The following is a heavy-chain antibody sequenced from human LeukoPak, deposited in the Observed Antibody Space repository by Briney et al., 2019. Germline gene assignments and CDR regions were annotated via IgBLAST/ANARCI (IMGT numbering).Heavy chain of an antibody. Sequence: GGSLRLSCAASGFTFSSYGTHWVRQAPGKGLEWVAFIRYDGSNKYYADSVKGRFTISRDNSKNTLYLQMNSLRAEDTAVYYCASGSPGGGIVVVPAARGSWGQGTLVTVSS. D-gene: IGHD2-2*01. V-gene: IGHV3-30*02. J-gene: IGHJ5*02. CDR2: IRYDGSNK. CDR1: GFTFSSYG. CDR3: ASGSPGGGIVVVPAARGS.